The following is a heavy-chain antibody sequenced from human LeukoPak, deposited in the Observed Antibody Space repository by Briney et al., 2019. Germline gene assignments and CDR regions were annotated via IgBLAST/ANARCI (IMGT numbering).Heavy chain of an antibody. Sequence: GGSLRLSCAASGFTFSSYAMSWVRQAPGKGLEWVSAISGSGGSTYYADSVKGRFTVSRDNSKNTLYLQMNSLRAEDTAVYYCAKGPTAYYDFWSGYPLHYWGQGTLVTVSS. CDR1: GFTFSSYA. CDR3: AKGPTAYYDFWSGYPLHY. CDR2: ISGSGGST. V-gene: IGHV3-23*01. J-gene: IGHJ4*02. D-gene: IGHD3-3*01.